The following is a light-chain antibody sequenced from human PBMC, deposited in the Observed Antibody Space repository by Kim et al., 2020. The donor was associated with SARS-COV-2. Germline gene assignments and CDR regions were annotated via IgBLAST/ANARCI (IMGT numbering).Light chain of an antibody. V-gene: IGLV3-1*01. J-gene: IGLJ2*01. CDR1: RLGHEY. CDR2: QDT. Sequence: SGSPGQTASFPCAGERLGHEYVCWYQHKAGQSPVVVMYQDTLRPAGIPERFSGSNYGNIATLTISGTQDMDEADYYCQVWDSTTTVFGGGTQLTVL. CDR3: QVWDSTTTV.